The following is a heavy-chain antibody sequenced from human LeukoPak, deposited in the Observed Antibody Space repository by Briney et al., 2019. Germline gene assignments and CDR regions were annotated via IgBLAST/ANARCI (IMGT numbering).Heavy chain of an antibody. CDR1: GFTFSSYA. J-gene: IGHJ3*02. V-gene: IGHV3-30*14. D-gene: IGHD3-22*01. CDR3: ARATQDSSGYYDMDAFDI. Sequence: TGGSLRLSCAASGFTFSSYAMHWVRQAPGKGLEWVAVISYDGSNKYYADSVKGRFTISRDNSKNTLYLQMNSLRAEDTAVYYCARATQDSSGYYDMDAFDIWGQGTVVTVSS. CDR2: ISYDGSNK.